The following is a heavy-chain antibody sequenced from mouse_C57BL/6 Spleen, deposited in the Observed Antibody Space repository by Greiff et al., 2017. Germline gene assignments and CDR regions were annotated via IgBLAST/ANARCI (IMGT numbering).Heavy chain of an antibody. CDR1: GYAFTNYL. J-gene: IGHJ3*01. CDR3: AGDGNYRFAY. CDR2: INPGSGGT. Sequence: QVQLQQSGAELVRPGTSVKVSCKASGYAFTNYLIEWVKQRPGQGLEWIGVINPGSGGTNYNEKFRGKATLTADKSSSTAYMQLSSLTSEDSAVYFCAGDGNYRFAYWGQGTLVTVSA. D-gene: IGHD2-1*01. V-gene: IGHV1-54*01.